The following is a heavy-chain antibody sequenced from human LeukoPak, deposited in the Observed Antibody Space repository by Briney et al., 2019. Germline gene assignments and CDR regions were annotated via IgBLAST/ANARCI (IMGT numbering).Heavy chain of an antibody. V-gene: IGHV3-7*01. J-gene: IGHJ4*02. D-gene: IGHD3-10*01. CDR2: IKQDGSEK. Sequence: GGSLRLSCAASGFTFSSYWMSWVRQAPGKGLEWVANIKQDGSEKYYVDSVKGRFTISRDNAKNSLYLQMNSLRAEDTAVYYCARYGGGSGSRWVNRYFDYWGQGTLVTVSS. CDR3: ARYGGGSGSRWVNRYFDY. CDR1: GFTFSSYW.